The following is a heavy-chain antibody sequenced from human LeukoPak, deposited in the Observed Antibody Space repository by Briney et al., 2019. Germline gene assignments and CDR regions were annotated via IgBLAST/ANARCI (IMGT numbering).Heavy chain of an antibody. Sequence: SETLSLTCTVSGGSISSYYWSWIRQPPGKGLEWIGCIYYSGSTNYNPSLKSRVTISVDTSKDHFSLKLRSVTAADTAVYYCARGVYQLGWFDPWGQGTLVTVSS. J-gene: IGHJ5*02. CDR2: IYYSGST. CDR1: GGSISSYY. D-gene: IGHD1-1*01. V-gene: IGHV4-59*01. CDR3: ARGVYQLGWFDP.